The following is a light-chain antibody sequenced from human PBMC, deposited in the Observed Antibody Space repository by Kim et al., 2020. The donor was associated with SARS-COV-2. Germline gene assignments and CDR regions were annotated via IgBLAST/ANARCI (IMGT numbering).Light chain of an antibody. Sequence: DIQMTQSPTSVSAFVGDRVTITCRASQGISSWLAWYQQKPGTPPKLLIYDASNLQSGVPSRFSGSASGTDFTLTISSLQAEDVATYFCQQGKTFPYSFGQGTKLEIK. CDR1: QGISSW. CDR3: QQGKTFPYS. V-gene: IGKV1D-12*01. J-gene: IGKJ2*03. CDR2: DAS.